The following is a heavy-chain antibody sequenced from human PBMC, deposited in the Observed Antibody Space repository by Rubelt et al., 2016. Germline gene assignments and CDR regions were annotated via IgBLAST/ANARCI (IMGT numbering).Heavy chain of an antibody. CDR1: GGSISSSYY. J-gene: IGHJ4*02. CDR3: ARASTVLLHFDY. D-gene: IGHD2/OR15-2a*01. V-gene: IGHV4-39*07. CDR2: IYYSGST. Sequence: QLQLQESGPGLVKPSETLSLTYTVSGGSISSSYYWGWIRQPPGEGLEWIGSIYYSGSTYYSPSLKSRVTISVDTSKNQFSLKVTSVTAADTAVYYCARASTVLLHFDYWGQGTLVTVSS.